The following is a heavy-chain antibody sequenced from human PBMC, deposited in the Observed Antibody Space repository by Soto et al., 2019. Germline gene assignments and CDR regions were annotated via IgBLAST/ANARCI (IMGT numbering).Heavy chain of an antibody. CDR3: ARVSELLNNWFDP. V-gene: IGHV3-74*01. CDR2: INSDGSST. CDR1: GFTFSSYW. J-gene: IGHJ5*02. Sequence: GGSLRLSCAASGFTFSSYWMHWVRQAPGKGLVWVSRINSDGSSTSYADSVKGRFTISRDNAKNTLYLQMNSLRAEDTAVYYCARVSELLNNWFDPWGQGTLVTVS. D-gene: IGHD2-15*01.